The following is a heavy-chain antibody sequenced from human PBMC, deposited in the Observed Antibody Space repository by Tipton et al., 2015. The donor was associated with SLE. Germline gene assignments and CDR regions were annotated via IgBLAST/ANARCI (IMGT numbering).Heavy chain of an antibody. CDR2: IGGRAPRT. Sequence: SLRLSCAASGFTFNTNAMSWVRQAPGKGLECVSVIGGRAPRTYYADSVKGRFTISRDNSKDTVYLEMNNLSAEDTAIYYCAKEGDTSDWYQRMLDHWGQGTLVTVSS. CDR3: AKEGDTSDWYQRMLDH. V-gene: IGHV3-23*01. D-gene: IGHD6-19*01. CDR1: GFTFNTNA. J-gene: IGHJ1*01.